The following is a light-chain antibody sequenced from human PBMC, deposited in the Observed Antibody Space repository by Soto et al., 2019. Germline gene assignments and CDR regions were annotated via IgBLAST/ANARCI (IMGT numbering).Light chain of an antibody. Sequence: QSALTQPASVSGSPGQSITISCTGTSSDVGGSNYVSWYQQHPGKAPKLMIYDVSNRPSGVSNRFSGSKSANTASLTISGLQAEDEADYYCGSYTSSSTLYVFGTGTNSPS. CDR2: DVS. J-gene: IGLJ1*01. V-gene: IGLV2-14*01. CDR1: SSDVGGSNY. CDR3: GSYTSSSTLYV.